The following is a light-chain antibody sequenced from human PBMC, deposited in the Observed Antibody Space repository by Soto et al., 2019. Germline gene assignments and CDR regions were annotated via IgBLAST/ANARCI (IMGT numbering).Light chain of an antibody. J-gene: IGKJ2*01. CDR2: GAS. V-gene: IGKV3-15*01. Sequence: ETVMTQSPATLSVSPGERATLSCRAGQSVRNNIAWYQQKPGQAPRLLIYGASTRATGIPGRFSGSGSGTEFTLTISSLQSGDFGVYYCQQYNNWPRTFGQGTNLEIK. CDR3: QQYNNWPRT. CDR1: QSVRNN.